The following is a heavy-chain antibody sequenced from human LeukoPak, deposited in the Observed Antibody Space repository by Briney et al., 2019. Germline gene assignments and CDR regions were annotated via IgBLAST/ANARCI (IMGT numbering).Heavy chain of an antibody. CDR3: STKLATLYYGSGSDY. V-gene: IGHV3-15*01. D-gene: IGHD3-10*01. J-gene: IGHJ4*02. Sequence: GGSLRLSCAASGFTFSKAWMNWVRHAPGKGLEWVGRIKSKTDGETTNYAAPVKGRFTISRDDSKNTVYLQMSSLKTEDTAVYYCSTKLATLYYGSGSDYWGQGALVTVSS. CDR1: GFTFSKAW. CDR2: IKSKTDGETT.